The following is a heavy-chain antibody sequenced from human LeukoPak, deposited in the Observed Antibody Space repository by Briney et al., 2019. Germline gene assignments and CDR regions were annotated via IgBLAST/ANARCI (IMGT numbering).Heavy chain of an antibody. CDR2: IKHDGIEK. CDR3: ARGSSGYYCDHFQT. J-gene: IGHJ1*01. Sequence: PGGSLRLSCAASGFTISNFWMTWIRQAPGKGLEWVANIKHDGIEKYYVDSVEGRFTVSRDNTKNTLFLQMDSLRAEDTAVYYCARGSSGYYCDHFQTWGQGSPVTVSS. V-gene: IGHV3-7*01. CDR1: GFTISNFW. D-gene: IGHD3-22*01.